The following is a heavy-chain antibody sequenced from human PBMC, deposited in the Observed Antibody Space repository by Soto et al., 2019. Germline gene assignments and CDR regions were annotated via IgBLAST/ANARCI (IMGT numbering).Heavy chain of an antibody. CDR1: VDGVSSNSAA. J-gene: IGHJ6*02. Sequence: PSQTRSLTCAISVDGVSSNSAAWNCIRQSPSRGLEWLGRTYYRSKWYNDYAVSVKSRITINPDTSKNQFSLQLNSVTPEDTAVYYCARVWGEHYYGMDVWGQGTTVTVSS. V-gene: IGHV6-1*01. D-gene: IGHD3-16*01. CDR2: TYYRSKWYN. CDR3: ARVWGEHYYGMDV.